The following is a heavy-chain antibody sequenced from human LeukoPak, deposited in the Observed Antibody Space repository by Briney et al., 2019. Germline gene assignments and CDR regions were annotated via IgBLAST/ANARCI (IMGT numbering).Heavy chain of an antibody. CDR2: TYYSGRP. J-gene: IGHJ4*02. V-gene: IGHV4-59*02. D-gene: IGHD6-13*01. CDR1: GESVNDYF. Sequence: SETLSLTCTVSGESVNDYFWSWIRQPPGKGLESVGYTYYSGRPNYNPSLKSRVTISLHASKNQFSLRLNSVTAADTAVYYCAREKAAIGTWALGFDYWGQGILVSVSS. CDR3: AREKAAIGTWALGFDY.